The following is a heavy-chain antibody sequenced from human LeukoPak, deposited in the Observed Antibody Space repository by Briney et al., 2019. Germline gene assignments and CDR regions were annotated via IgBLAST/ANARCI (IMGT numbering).Heavy chain of an antibody. D-gene: IGHD3-10*01. Sequence: GASVKVSCKVSGYTLTELSMHWVRQAPGKGLEWMGGFDSEDGKTKAAQSFLDRVSLTEDTSLATAYMELRSLTSEDTAVYYCVTGSSERDYYESGTYYLGDSWGQGTVVTVSS. CDR2: FDSEDGKT. CDR1: GYTLTELS. V-gene: IGHV1-24*01. J-gene: IGHJ4*02. CDR3: VTGSSERDYYESGTYYLGDS.